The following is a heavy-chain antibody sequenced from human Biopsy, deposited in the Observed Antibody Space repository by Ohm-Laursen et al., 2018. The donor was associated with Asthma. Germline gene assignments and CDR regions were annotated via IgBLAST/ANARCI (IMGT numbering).Heavy chain of an antibody. CDR1: VGSINIGDYY. V-gene: IGHV4-31*03. J-gene: IGHJ5*02. Sequence: SETLSLTCTVSVGSINIGDYYWSWIRQHPVKGLEWIGYIYYSGSTYYNPSLKSRVSISLDTSKNQFSLSLTSVTAADTAVYYCARTTYGDDGFDPWGQGTLVTVSS. D-gene: IGHD4-17*01. CDR3: ARTTYGDDGFDP. CDR2: IYYSGST.